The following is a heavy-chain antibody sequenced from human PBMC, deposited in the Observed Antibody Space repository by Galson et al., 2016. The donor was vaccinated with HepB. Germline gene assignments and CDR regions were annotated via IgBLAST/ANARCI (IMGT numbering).Heavy chain of an antibody. CDR1: GYTFSSYD. Sequence: SVKVSCKASGYTFSSYDINWVRQATGQGLEWVGRMNPNSGHTGFAQKFQGRVNLTRNTSITTAYMELSSLTSEDTAVYYCARGTNYYGSGDVWGQGIAVTVS. V-gene: IGHV1-8*01. D-gene: IGHD3-10*01. J-gene: IGHJ6*02. CDR2: MNPNSGHT. CDR3: ARGTNYYGSGDV.